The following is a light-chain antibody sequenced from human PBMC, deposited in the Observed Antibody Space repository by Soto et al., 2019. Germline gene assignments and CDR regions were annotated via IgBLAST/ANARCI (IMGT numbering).Light chain of an antibody. CDR3: QQFNSYPWT. CDR1: QGIFSY. V-gene: IGKV1-9*01. Sequence: DIQLTQSPSFLSASAGDRVTITCRASQGIFSYLAWYQQKPGEAPKLLIYAASTLQSGVPSRFSGSGSGTEFTLTISSLQPEDSATYYCQQFNSYPWTFGRGTKVDIK. CDR2: AAS. J-gene: IGKJ1*01.